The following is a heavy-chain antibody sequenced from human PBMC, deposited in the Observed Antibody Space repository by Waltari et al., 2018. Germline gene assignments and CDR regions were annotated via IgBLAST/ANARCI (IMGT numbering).Heavy chain of an antibody. J-gene: IGHJ4*02. CDR1: GYSISSGYY. Sequence: QVQLQESGPGLVKPSETLSLTCTVSGYSISSGYYWGWIRQPPGKGLGWIGSIYHSGSTYYNPSLKSRVTISVDTSKNQFSLKLSSVTAADTAVYYCASGYDFWSGYWGQGTLVTVSS. V-gene: IGHV4-38-2*02. CDR2: IYHSGST. D-gene: IGHD3-3*01. CDR3: ASGYDFWSGY.